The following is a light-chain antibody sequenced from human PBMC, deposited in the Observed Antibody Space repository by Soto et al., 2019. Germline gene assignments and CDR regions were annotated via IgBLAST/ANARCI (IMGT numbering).Light chain of an antibody. V-gene: IGLV2-23*01. CDR3: YSYAGSSTYV. CDR1: SSDIGSYNL. CDR2: EGS. J-gene: IGLJ1*01. Sequence: QSALTQPASVSGSPGQSITISCTGTSSDIGSYNLVSWYQQHPGKTPKLMIYEGSQRPSGVSNRFSASKSGNTASLTISGLQAEDEADYYCYSYAGSSTYVFGTGTKLTVL.